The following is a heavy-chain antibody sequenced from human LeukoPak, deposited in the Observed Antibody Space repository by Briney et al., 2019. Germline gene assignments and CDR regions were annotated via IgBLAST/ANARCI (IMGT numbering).Heavy chain of an antibody. J-gene: IGHJ4*02. V-gene: IGHV4-38-2*02. CDR3: ARVYIYGRSYFDY. CDR2: IHGGGST. Sequence: SETLSLTCTVSGFSISSGFYWGWIRQPPGKGLEWIGTIHGGGSTNYNPSLKSRVTISVDTSKNQFSLNLSSVTVADTAIYYCARVYIYGRSYFDYWGQGTLVTVSS. D-gene: IGHD4-17*01. CDR1: GFSISSGFY.